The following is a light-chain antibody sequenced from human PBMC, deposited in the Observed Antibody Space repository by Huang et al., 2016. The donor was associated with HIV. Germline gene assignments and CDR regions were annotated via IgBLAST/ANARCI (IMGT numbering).Light chain of an antibody. CDR3: MQTSETPLT. J-gene: IGKJ4*01. CDR2: LAS. CDR1: QSLLHSDGYTY. Sequence: DIVMTQSPLSLPVTLGGPASISCKSSQSLLHSDGYTYLDWYVQKPGQSPQLLVYLASNRAPGVPDRFSGSGSGTDFTLKISRVEAEDVGVYYCMQTSETPLTFGGGTKVDIK. V-gene: IGKV2-28*01.